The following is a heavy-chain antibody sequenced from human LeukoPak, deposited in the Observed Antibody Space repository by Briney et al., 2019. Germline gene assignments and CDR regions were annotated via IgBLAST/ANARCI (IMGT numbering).Heavy chain of an antibody. D-gene: IGHD3-9*01. CDR3: ARVAVYDWYYFDY. V-gene: IGHV1-24*01. J-gene: IGHJ4*02. CDR1: GYTLTELS. CDR2: FDPEDGET. Sequence: ASVKVSCKVSGYTLTELSMHWVRQAPGKGLEWMGGFDPEDGETIYAQKFQGRVTITADESTSTAYMELSSLRSEDTAVYYCARVAVYDWYYFDYWGQGTLVTVSS.